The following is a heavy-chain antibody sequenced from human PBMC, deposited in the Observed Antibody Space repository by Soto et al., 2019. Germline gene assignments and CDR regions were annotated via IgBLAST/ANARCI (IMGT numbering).Heavy chain of an antibody. D-gene: IGHD4-4*01. CDR2: VHPNSGGT. V-gene: IGHV1-2*02. J-gene: IGHJ6*02. CDR3: AKELQRGMDV. Sequence: QVHLVQSGAEVKQPGASVKVSCKASGYTFSVYHMHCVRQAPEQGLEWLGWVHPNSGGTNYAQSLEGRVTMTRDTAINTSYRELSRLTSDDTAVDYCAKELQRGMDVWGQGTTVTVSS. CDR1: GYTFSVYH.